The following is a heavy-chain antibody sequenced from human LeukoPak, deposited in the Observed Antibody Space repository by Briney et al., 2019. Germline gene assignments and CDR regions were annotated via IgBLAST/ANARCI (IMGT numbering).Heavy chain of an antibody. Sequence: GGSLRLSCTASGFTFGDYAMSWFRQAPGKGLEWVGFIRSKAYGWTTEYAASVKGRFTISRDDSKSIAYLQMNSLKTEDTAVYYCTRDSPDESPYYYDSSGYYNYYGMDVWGQGTTVTVSS. CDR2: IRSKAYGWTT. J-gene: IGHJ6*02. CDR1: GFTFGDYA. V-gene: IGHV3-49*03. D-gene: IGHD3-22*01. CDR3: TRDSPDESPYYYDSSGYYNYYGMDV.